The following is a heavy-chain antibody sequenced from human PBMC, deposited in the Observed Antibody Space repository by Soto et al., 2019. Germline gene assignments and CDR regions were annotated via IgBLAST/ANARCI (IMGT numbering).Heavy chain of an antibody. CDR3: ARALSRFRGAASYYFDY. CDR1: GDSFSSYY. J-gene: IGHJ4*02. Sequence: PSETLSLTCAVSGDSFSSYYWSWVRQSPGKGLEWIGYVHYSGATNYNPSLKSRVTMSLDTSKKQFFLKLRSVTAADTAVYFCARALSRFRGAASYYFDYGAQEPLFTVPS. D-gene: IGHD1-26*01. V-gene: IGHV4-59*01. CDR2: VHYSGAT.